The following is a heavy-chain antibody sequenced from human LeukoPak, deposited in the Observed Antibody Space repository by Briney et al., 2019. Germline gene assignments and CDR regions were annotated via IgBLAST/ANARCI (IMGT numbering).Heavy chain of an antibody. CDR1: GSNLTSYW. CDR3: ARPYSSSPYYYGMDV. D-gene: IGHD6-13*01. J-gene: IGHJ6*02. V-gene: IGHV5-51*01. Sequence: GGSLQISCKGSGSNLTSYWIGWGRQLPGKGLEWMGIIYPGDSDTRYSPSFQGQVTISADKSISTAYLQWSSLKASDTAMYYCARPYSSSPYYYGMDVWGQGTTVTVSS. CDR2: IYPGDSDT.